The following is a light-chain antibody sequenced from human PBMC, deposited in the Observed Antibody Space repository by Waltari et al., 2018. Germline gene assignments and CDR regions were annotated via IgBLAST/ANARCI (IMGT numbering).Light chain of an antibody. CDR1: SSNIGAGYD. CDR3: QSYDSSLSAV. V-gene: IGLV1-40*01. CDR2: AYS. Sequence: QSVLTQPLSVSGAPGQRVTISCTGSSSNIGAGYDVHWYQQLPGAAPKLLIYAYSNRPSGVPDRFYGSRSGTSASLAITGLQAEDEADYYCQSYDSSLSAVFGGGTKLTVL. J-gene: IGLJ3*02.